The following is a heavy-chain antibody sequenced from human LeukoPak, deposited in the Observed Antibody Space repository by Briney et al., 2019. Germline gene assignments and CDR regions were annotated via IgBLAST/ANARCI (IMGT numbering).Heavy chain of an antibody. Sequence: PGGSLRLSCAASGFTFSSYWMSWVRQAPGKGLEWVANIKQDGSEKYYVDSVKGRFTISRDNAKNSLYLQMNSLRAEDTAVYYCTYYYDSSGYYGLDYWGQGTLVTVSS. CDR3: TYYYDSSGYYGLDY. CDR2: IKQDGSEK. D-gene: IGHD3-22*01. V-gene: IGHV3-7*01. CDR1: GFTFSSYW. J-gene: IGHJ4*02.